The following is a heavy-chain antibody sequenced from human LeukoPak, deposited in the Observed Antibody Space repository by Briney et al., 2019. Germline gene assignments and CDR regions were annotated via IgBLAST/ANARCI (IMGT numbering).Heavy chain of an antibody. D-gene: IGHD6-19*01. CDR2: ISSSTYI. CDR3: ARDLRSSGWYYFDY. J-gene: IGHJ4*02. V-gene: IGHV3-21*01. CDR1: GFTFSSYS. Sequence: GGSLRLSCAASGFTFSSYSMNWVRQAPGKGLEWVSSISSSTYIYYADSVKGRFTISRDNAKNSLYLQINSLRAEDTAVYYCARDLRSSGWYYFDYWGQGTLVTVSS.